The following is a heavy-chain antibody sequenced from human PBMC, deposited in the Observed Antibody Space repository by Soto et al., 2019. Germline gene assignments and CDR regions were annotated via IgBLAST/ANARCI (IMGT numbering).Heavy chain of an antibody. CDR1: GFTFSSYA. D-gene: IGHD3-3*01. V-gene: IGHV3-23*01. J-gene: IGHJ5*02. CDR3: AKDRSFWSGYYPSWFDP. CDR2: ISGSGGST. Sequence: EVQLLESGGGLVQPGGSLRLSCAASGFTFSSYAMSWVRQAPGKGLEWVSAISGSGGSTYYAASVKGRFTISRDNSKNTLYLQMNSVRAEDTAVYYCAKDRSFWSGYYPSWFDPWGQGTLVAVSS.